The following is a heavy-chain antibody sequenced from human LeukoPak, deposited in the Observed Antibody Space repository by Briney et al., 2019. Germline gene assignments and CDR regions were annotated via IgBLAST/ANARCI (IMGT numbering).Heavy chain of an antibody. CDR2: IIPIFGTA. V-gene: IGHV1-69*05. D-gene: IGHD1-26*01. CDR1: GGTFSSYA. Sequence: SVKASCKASGGTFSSYAISWVRQAPGQGLEWMGRIIPIFGTANYAQKFQGRVTITTDESTSTAYMELSSLRSEDTAVYYCARDIVGATLGRRNWGQGTLVTVSS. CDR3: ARDIVGATLGRRN. J-gene: IGHJ4*02.